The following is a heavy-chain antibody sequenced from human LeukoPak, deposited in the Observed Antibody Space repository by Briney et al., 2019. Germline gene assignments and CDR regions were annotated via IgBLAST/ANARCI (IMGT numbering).Heavy chain of an antibody. CDR1: GFTFSSYA. J-gene: IGHJ4*02. CDR2: ISYDGSNK. CDR3: ARGGSAVYGGNSYYFDY. V-gene: IGHV3-30-3*01. Sequence: GGSLRLSCAASGFTFSSYAMHWVRQAPGKGLEWVAIISYDGSNKYYADSVKGRFTISRDNSKNTLYLQMNSLRAEDTAVYYCARGGSAVYGGNSYYFDYWGQGTLVTVSS. D-gene: IGHD4-23*01.